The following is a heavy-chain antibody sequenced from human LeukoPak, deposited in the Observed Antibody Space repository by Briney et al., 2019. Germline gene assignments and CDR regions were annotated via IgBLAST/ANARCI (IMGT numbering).Heavy chain of an antibody. CDR1: GGSLISGRYD. V-gene: IGHV4-61*02. Sequence: PSETLSPTSLVSGGSLISGRYDWSWTRHPAGKGLEWLGRILVSGSTNYNPSLKSRVTISVDTSNNQFSMQLSSVTAADTAVYYCARDPAVAGCDYYYYYGMDGWGQGSTVAVSS. CDR3: ARDPAVAGCDYYYYYGMDG. CDR2: ILVSGST. D-gene: IGHD6-19*01. J-gene: IGHJ6*02.